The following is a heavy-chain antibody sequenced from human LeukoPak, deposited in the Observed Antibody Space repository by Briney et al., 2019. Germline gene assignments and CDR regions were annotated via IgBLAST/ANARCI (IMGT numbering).Heavy chain of an antibody. CDR1: GGPISSSSYY. D-gene: IGHD3-22*01. J-gene: IGHJ4*02. CDR2: IYYSGST. CDR3: ARLGSGYSYFDY. V-gene: IGHV4-39*07. Sequence: SETLSLTCTVSGGPISSSSYYWGWIRQPPGKGLEWIGSIYYSGSTYYNPSLKSRVTMSVDTSKNQFSLKVYSVTAADTAVYYCARLGSGYSYFDYWGQGTLVTVSS.